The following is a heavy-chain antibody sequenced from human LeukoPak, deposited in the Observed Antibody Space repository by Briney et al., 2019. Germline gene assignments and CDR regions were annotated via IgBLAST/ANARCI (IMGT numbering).Heavy chain of an antibody. J-gene: IGHJ4*02. D-gene: IGHD5-18*01. V-gene: IGHV3-23*01. CDR3: AKCDTAMAPGWFSDY. CDR1: GFTFSSYA. Sequence: PGASLRLSCAASGFTFSSYAMSWVRHAPGKGLEWVSAISGSGGSTYYADSGKGRFTISRDNSKNTLYLQMNSLRAEDTAVYYCAKCDTAMAPGWFSDYWGQGTLVTVSS. CDR2: ISGSGGST.